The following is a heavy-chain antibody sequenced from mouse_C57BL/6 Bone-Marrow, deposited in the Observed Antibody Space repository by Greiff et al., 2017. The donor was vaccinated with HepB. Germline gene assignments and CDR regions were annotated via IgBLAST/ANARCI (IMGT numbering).Heavy chain of an antibody. D-gene: IGHD1-1*01. Sequence: QVQLKESGAELARPGASVKLSCKASGYTFTSYGISWVKQRTGQGLEWIGEIYPRSGNTYYNEKFKGKATLTADKSSSPAYMELRSLTSEDSAVYFCARERGYYYGSRPWFAYWGQGTLVTVSA. CDR3: ARERGYYYGSRPWFAY. CDR2: IYPRSGNT. V-gene: IGHV1-81*01. CDR1: GYTFTSYG. J-gene: IGHJ3*01.